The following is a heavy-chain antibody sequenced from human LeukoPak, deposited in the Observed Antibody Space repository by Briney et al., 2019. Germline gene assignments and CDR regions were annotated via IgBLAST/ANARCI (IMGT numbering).Heavy chain of an antibody. CDR1: GFTLSSNW. D-gene: IGHD5-12*01. CDR3: TRGYVGIDY. J-gene: IGHJ4*02. Sequence: GGSLRLSCAVSGFTLSSNWMHWVRQVPGKGLVWVSRIDDVGSGTSYADSVKGRFTISRDNAKNTLYLQMNSLRAEDTALYYCTRGYVGIDYWGQGTLVTVSS. CDR2: IDDVGSGT. V-gene: IGHV3-74*01.